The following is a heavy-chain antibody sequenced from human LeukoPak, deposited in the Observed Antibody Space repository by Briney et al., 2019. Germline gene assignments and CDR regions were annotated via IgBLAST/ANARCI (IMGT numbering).Heavy chain of an antibody. D-gene: IGHD4-17*01. V-gene: IGHV4-34*01. CDR1: GGSFSGYY. CDR2: INHSGST. Sequence: SETLSLTCAVYGGSFSGYYWSWIRQPPGKGLEWIGEINHSGSTNYNPSLKSRVTISIDTSKNQFSLRLTSVTAADTAVYYCARDLDTTVTMKGMDVWGKGTTVTVSS. J-gene: IGHJ6*04. CDR3: ARDLDTTVTMKGMDV.